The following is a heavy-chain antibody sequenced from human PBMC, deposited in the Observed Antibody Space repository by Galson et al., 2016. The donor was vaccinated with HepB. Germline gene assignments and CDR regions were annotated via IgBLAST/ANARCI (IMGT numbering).Heavy chain of an antibody. Sequence: CAISGDSVYNNGAAWVWIRQSPSRGLEWVGRTFYRSTWENHYTGSVRNRITISPDTSRNQFSLHLNSVTPEDTAVYYCARAVMLGRGMDVWGQGTTVTVSS. CDR1: GDSVYNNGAA. J-gene: IGHJ6*02. CDR2: TFYRSTWEN. D-gene: IGHD3-10*01. CDR3: ARAVMLGRGMDV. V-gene: IGHV6-1*01.